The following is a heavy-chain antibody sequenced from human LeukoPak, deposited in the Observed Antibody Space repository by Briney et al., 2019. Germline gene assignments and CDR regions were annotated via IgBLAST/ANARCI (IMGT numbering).Heavy chain of an antibody. D-gene: IGHD3-9*01. Sequence: PGGSLRLSCAASGFTFSNYWMNWVRQAPGKGLEWGANIKQDGSERYYVDSVKGRFTISRDNAKNSLYLQMNSLRAEDTALYYCAKDMRVYDILPGLWDYWGQGTLVTVSS. CDR2: IKQDGSER. CDR1: GFTFSNYW. CDR3: AKDMRVYDILPGLWDY. J-gene: IGHJ4*02. V-gene: IGHV3-7*03.